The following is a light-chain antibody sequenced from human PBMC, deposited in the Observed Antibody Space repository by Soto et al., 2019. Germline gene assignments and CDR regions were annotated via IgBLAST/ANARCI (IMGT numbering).Light chain of an antibody. Sequence: GDRVTITCRASQSISIWLAWYQQKPGKAPKLLINDASSLESGVPSRFTGSGSGTEFTLTISNLQPDDFATYYCQQFHSFPITFGQGTRLDIK. CDR3: QQFHSFPIT. V-gene: IGKV1-5*01. CDR1: QSISIW. CDR2: DAS. J-gene: IGKJ5*01.